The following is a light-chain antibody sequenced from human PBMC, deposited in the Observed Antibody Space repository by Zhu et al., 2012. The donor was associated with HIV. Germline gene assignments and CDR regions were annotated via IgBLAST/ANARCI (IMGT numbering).Light chain of an antibody. CDR1: QSVSSTD. CDR3: QQRSNWPLLT. Sequence: EIVLTQSPGTLSLSPGERATLSCRASQSVSSTDLAWYQQKPGQAPRLLIYGASNRAADIPYRFSGSGSGTDFTLTISRLEPEDFALYYCQQRSNWPLLTFGGGTRV. J-gene: IGKJ4*01. CDR2: GAS. V-gene: IGKV3D-20*02.